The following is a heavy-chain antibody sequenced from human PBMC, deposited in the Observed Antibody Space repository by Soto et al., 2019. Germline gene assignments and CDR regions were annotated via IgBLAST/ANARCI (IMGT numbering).Heavy chain of an antibody. Sequence: QLQLQESGPGLVKPSETLSLTCTVSGGSISSSSYYWGWIRQPPGKGLEWIGSLYYSGSTYYNPSLKSRVTISVDTSKNQFSLKLSSVTAADTAVYYCAVGTEQTSNHWGQGTLVTVSS. D-gene: IGHD6-13*01. CDR1: GGSISSSSYY. V-gene: IGHV4-39*01. J-gene: IGHJ1*01. CDR3: AVGTEQTSNH. CDR2: LYYSGST.